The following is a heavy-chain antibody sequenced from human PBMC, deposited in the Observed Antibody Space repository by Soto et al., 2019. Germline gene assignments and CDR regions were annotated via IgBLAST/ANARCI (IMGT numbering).Heavy chain of an antibody. CDR3: ARDHVSLWFGELARGGFDY. J-gene: IGHJ4*02. CDR2: IYHSGIT. Sequence: QVQLQESGPGLVKPSGTLSLTCAVSGVSISSSNWWSWVRQPPGKGLEWIGDIYHSGITNYNPSLKSRVTISLDKSKNQFSLKLSSVTAADTAVYYCARDHVSLWFGELARGGFDYWGQGSLVTVSS. D-gene: IGHD3-10*01. CDR1: GVSISSSNW. V-gene: IGHV4-4*02.